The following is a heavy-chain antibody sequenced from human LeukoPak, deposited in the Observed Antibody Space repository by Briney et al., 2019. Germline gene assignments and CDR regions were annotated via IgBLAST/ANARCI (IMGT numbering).Heavy chain of an antibody. V-gene: IGHV4-39*07. J-gene: IGHJ4*02. Sequence: SETLSLTCTVSGGSISSSSYYWGWIRQPPGKGLEWIGSIYYSGSTYYNPSLKSRVTISVDTSKNQFSLKLSSVTAGDTAVYYCARVRVGSSSHFDYWGQGTLVTVSS. CDR3: ARVRVGSSSHFDY. CDR2: IYYSGST. CDR1: GGSISSSSYY. D-gene: IGHD6-13*01.